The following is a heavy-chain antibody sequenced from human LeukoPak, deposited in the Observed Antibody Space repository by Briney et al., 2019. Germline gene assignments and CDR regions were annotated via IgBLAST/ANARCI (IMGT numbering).Heavy chain of an antibody. Sequence: GGSLRLSCAASGFTFSSYSMNWVRQAPGTGLEWVSSISGSGDNTYYADSVKGRFTIPRDNSKNMLYLQMNSLRGEDTALYYCAKDFYSGSYYYFDYWGQGTLVTVSS. D-gene: IGHD1-26*01. J-gene: IGHJ4*02. V-gene: IGHV3-23*01. CDR1: GFTFSSYS. CDR3: AKDFYSGSYYYFDY. CDR2: ISGSGDNT.